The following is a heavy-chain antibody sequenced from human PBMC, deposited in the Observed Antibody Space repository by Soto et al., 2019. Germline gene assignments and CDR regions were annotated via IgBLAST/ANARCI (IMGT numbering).Heavy chain of an antibody. CDR1: GFTFSSYA. D-gene: IGHD2-2*01. V-gene: IGHV3-30-3*01. CDR3: ARDLKGPVPAAMTGGMDV. CDR2: ISYDGSNK. J-gene: IGHJ6*02. Sequence: QVQLVESGGGVVQPGRSLRLSCAASGFTFSSYAMHWVRQAPGKGLEWVAVISYDGSNKYYADSVKGRFTISRDNSKNTLYLQMNSLRAEDTAVYYCARDLKGPVPAAMTGGMDVWGQGTTVTVSS.